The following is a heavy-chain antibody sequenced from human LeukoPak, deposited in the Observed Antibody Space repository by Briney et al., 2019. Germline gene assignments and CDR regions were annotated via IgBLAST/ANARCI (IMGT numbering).Heavy chain of an antibody. CDR2: IRPDGDDK. CDR3: GRWGITAALDR. Sequence: GGSLRLSCAVSGFMFRDYWMAWVRQAPGKGLEWVANIRPDGDDKYYVESVRGRFTISRDNAQNSLSLQMDSLRVEDSVVYHCGRWGITAALDRWGQGTLVSVSS. J-gene: IGHJ5*02. D-gene: IGHD2-2*01. V-gene: IGHV3-7*01. CDR1: GFMFRDYW.